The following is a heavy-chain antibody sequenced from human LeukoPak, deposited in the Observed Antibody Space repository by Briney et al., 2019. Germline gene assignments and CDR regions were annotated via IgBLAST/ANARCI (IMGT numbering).Heavy chain of an antibody. J-gene: IGHJ6*02. CDR2: ISSSSSYI. V-gene: IGHV3-21*04. CDR3: ARHLTRYYYYGMDV. CDR1: GFTFSSYS. Sequence: PGGSLRLSCAVSGFTFSSYSMNWVRQAPGKGLEWVSSISSSSSYIYYADSVKGRFTISRDNSKNTLYLQMNSMRTEDTAVYYCARHLTRYYYYGMDVWSQGTTVTVSS.